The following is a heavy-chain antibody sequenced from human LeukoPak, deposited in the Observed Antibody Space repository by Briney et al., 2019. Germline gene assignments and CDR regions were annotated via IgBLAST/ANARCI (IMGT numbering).Heavy chain of an antibody. V-gene: IGHV3-11*01. J-gene: IGHJ5*02. Sequence: GGSLRLSCAASGFTFSDYYMSWIRQAPGKGLEWVSYISSSGSTIYYADSVKGRFTISRDNAKNSLYLQMNSLRAEDTAVYYCAKVKGDCSSTSCYANWFDPWGQGTLVTVSS. D-gene: IGHD2-2*01. CDR2: ISSSGSTI. CDR1: GFTFSDYY. CDR3: AKVKGDCSSTSCYANWFDP.